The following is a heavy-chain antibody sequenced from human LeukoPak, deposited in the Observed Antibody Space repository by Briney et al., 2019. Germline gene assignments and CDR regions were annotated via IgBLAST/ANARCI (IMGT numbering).Heavy chain of an antibody. CDR3: ARGPPYGSRSDYFDY. V-gene: IGHV3-7*01. CDR2: IKKDVGEK. J-gene: IGHJ4*02. CDR1: GFTFSSHW. D-gene: IGHD3-10*01. Sequence: GGSLRLSCAASGFTFSSHWMTWIRQAPGKGLEWVASIKKDVGEKFYVDSVKGRFTISRDNAKNSLYLHMNSLRVEDTAVYHCARGPPYGSRSDYFDYWGQGTLVTVSS.